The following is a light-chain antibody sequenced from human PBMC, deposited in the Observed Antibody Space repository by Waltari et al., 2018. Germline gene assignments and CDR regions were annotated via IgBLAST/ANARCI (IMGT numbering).Light chain of an antibody. CDR3: QHYVRLPAT. V-gene: IGKV3-20*01. Sequence: VLTQSPGTLSLSPGERATLACRASQSVGTSLAWYQQKPGQAPRLLIYGASRRATGIPDRFSGSGSGTDVSLTISRLEPEDFAVYYCQHYVRLPATFGQGTKVEI. J-gene: IGKJ1*01. CDR1: QSVGTS. CDR2: GAS.